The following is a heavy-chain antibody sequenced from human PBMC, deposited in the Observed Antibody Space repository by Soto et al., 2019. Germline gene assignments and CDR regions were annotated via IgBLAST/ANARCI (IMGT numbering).Heavy chain of an antibody. Sequence: EVQLVESGGGLVKPGGSLRLSCAASGFTFSSHNMNWVRQAPGKGLEWVSSISSSSSYIYYADSVKGLFTISRDEAKNSLFLQMNSLGAEDTAVYYCATDRGMGGLSSSPSECWGQVTLVTVSA. D-gene: IGHD6-13*01. CDR1: GFTFSSHN. CDR3: ATDRGMGGLSSSPSEC. J-gene: IGHJ4*02. V-gene: IGHV3-21*02. CDR2: ISSSSSYI.